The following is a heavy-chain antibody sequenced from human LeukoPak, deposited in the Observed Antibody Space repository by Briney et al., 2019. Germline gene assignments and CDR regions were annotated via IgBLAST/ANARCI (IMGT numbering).Heavy chain of an antibody. CDR2: ISDTGSTI. Sequence: PGGSLRLSCAASGFTFSSYEMNWVRQAPGKGLEWVSYISDTGSTIYYADSVKGRFTISRDNAKNSLYLQMNSLRPEDTAVYYCARDRVGSADFWSGYYTGTFEYWGQGTLVTVSS. V-gene: IGHV3-48*03. CDR1: GFTFSSYE. D-gene: IGHD3-3*01. J-gene: IGHJ4*02. CDR3: ARDRVGSADFWSGYYTGTFEY.